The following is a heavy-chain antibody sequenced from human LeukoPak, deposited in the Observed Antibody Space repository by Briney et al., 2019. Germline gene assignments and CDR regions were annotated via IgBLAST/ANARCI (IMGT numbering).Heavy chain of an antibody. V-gene: IGHV1-3*01. CDR1: GYTFTSYA. CDR3: ARDPHGDYYFDY. CDR2: INAGNGNT. Sequence: ASVKVSCKASGYTFTSYAMHWVRQAPGQRLEWMGWINAGNGNTKYSQKFQGRVAITRDTSASTAYMELSSPRSEDTAVYYCARDPHGDYYFDYWGQGTLVTVSS. J-gene: IGHJ4*02. D-gene: IGHD4-17*01.